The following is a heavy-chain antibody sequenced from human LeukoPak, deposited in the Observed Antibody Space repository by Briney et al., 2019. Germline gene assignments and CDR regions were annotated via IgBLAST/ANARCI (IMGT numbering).Heavy chain of an antibody. D-gene: IGHD3-10*01. CDR1: GYTLTELS. CDR3: ATALGGSGSYYSWDY. CDR2: FDPEDGET. Sequence: ASVKVSCKVSGYTLTELSMHWVRQAPGKGLEWMGGFDPEDGETIYAQKFQGRVTMTEDTSTDTAYMELSSLRSEDTAVYYCATALGGSGSYYSWDYWGQGTLVTASS. J-gene: IGHJ4*02. V-gene: IGHV1-24*01.